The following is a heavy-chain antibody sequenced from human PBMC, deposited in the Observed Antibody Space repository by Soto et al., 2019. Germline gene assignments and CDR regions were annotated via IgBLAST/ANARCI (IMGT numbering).Heavy chain of an antibody. Sequence: EVQLVESGGGLVKPGGSLRLSCAASGFTFSSYSMNWVRQAPGKGLEWVSSISSSSSYIYYADSVKGRFTISRDNAKNSLYLQMNSLRAEDTAVYYCARVEDIVVGGQFDYWGQGTLVTVSS. J-gene: IGHJ4*02. CDR3: ARVEDIVVGGQFDY. V-gene: IGHV3-21*01. CDR2: ISSSSSYI. D-gene: IGHD2-15*01. CDR1: GFTFSSYS.